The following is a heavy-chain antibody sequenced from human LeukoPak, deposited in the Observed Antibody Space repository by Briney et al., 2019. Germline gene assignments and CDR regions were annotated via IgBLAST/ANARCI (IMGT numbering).Heavy chain of an antibody. D-gene: IGHD2-15*01. Sequence: SETLSLTCAVYGGSFSGYYWSWIRQPPGKGLEWIGEINHSGSTNYNPSLKSRVTISVDTSKNQFSLKLSSVTAADTAVYYCARGGYCSGGSYYYYYYMDVWGKGTTVTVSS. CDR1: GGSFSGYY. V-gene: IGHV4-34*01. CDR2: INHSGST. CDR3: ARGGYCSGGSYYYYYYMDV. J-gene: IGHJ6*03.